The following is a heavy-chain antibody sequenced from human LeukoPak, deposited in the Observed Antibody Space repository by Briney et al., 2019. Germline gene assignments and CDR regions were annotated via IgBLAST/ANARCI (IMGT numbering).Heavy chain of an antibody. CDR2: IYYSGST. D-gene: IGHD1-26*01. CDR3: ARIVGASDY. J-gene: IGHJ4*02. Sequence: SETLSLTCTVSGGSINTYFWSWIRQPPGKGLELIGSIYYSGSTYYNPSLKSRVTISVDTSKNQFSLKLSSVTAADTAVYYCARIVGASDYWGQGTLVTVSS. CDR1: GGSINTYF. V-gene: IGHV4-59*05.